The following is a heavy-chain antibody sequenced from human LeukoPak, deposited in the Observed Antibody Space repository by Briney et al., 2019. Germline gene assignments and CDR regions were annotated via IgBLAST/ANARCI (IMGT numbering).Heavy chain of an antibody. J-gene: IGHJ4*02. V-gene: IGHV4-4*02. Sequence: SETLSLTCGVSGGSITSTNWWSWVRQPPGQGLEWIGEVSLSGPTNYNPSLSSRVIMALDTSKNHLSLHLTSVTAADTAVYYCSRENGAFSPFGYWGQGTLVTVSS. CDR1: GGSITSTNW. D-gene: IGHD2-8*01. CDR3: SRENGAFSPFGY. CDR2: VSLSGPT.